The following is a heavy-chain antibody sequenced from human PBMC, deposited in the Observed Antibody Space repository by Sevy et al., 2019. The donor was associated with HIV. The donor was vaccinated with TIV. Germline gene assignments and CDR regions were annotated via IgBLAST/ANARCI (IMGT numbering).Heavy chain of an antibody. D-gene: IGHD2-2*01. Sequence: GGSLRLSCAASGFPFNDHAMHWVRQVPGKGLEWVSGISWNSRNIGYADSVKGRFTISRDNARHFVYLEMNSLRPEDTAVYYCAKVLRRYCSSTSCYFDYWGQGTLVTVSS. V-gene: IGHV3-9*01. CDR1: GFPFNDHA. J-gene: IGHJ4*02. CDR3: AKVLRRYCSSTSCYFDY. CDR2: ISWNSRNI.